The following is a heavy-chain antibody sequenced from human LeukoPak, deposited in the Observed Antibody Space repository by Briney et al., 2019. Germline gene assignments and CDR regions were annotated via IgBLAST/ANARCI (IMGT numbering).Heavy chain of an antibody. CDR1: GFTFSSYG. D-gene: IGHD6-13*01. CDR2: ISYDGSNK. Sequence: GGSLRLSCAASGFTFSSYGMHWVRQAPGKGLEWVAVISYDGSNKYYADSVKGRFTISRDNSKNTLYLHMNSLRDEDTAVYYCARAAYASSPDYWGPGILVTVSS. V-gene: IGHV3-30*03. J-gene: IGHJ4*02. CDR3: ARAAYASSPDY.